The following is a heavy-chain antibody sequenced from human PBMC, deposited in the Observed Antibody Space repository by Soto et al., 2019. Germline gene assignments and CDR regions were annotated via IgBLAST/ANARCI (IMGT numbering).Heavy chain of an antibody. Sequence: SETLSLTCVVSGGSISSTNWWTWVRQTSGKGLEWIGEVYHTGSTYYNPSLKSRVTISVDTSKIQFSLKLSSVTAADTAVYYCARDDSGAFDIWGQGTMVTVSS. D-gene: IGHD4-17*01. V-gene: IGHV4-4*02. CDR2: VYHTGST. CDR3: ARDDSGAFDI. J-gene: IGHJ3*02. CDR1: GGSISSTNW.